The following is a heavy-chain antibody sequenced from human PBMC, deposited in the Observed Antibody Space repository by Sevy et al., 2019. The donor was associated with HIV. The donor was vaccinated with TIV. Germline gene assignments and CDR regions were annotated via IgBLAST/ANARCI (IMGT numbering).Heavy chain of an antibody. V-gene: IGHV3-48*02. CDR3: ARDGCTNGVCYGYYYYGMDV. Sequence: GGSLRLSCAASGFTFSSYSMNWVRQAPGKGLEWVSYISSSSSTKYYADSVKGRFTISRDNAKNSLYLQMNSLRDEDTAVYYCARDGCTNGVCYGYYYYGMDVWGQGTTVTVSS. CDR1: GFTFSSYS. D-gene: IGHD2-8*01. J-gene: IGHJ6*02. CDR2: ISSSSSTK.